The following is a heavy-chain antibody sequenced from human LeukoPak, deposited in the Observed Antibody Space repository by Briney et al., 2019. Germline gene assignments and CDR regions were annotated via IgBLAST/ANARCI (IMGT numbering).Heavy chain of an antibody. Sequence: SETLSLTCTVSGGSISSYYWSWIRQPPGKGLEWIGYIYYSGSTNYNPSLKSRVTISVDTSKNQFSLKLSPVTAADTAVYYCARGHTDHPFDYWGQGTLVTVSS. D-gene: IGHD1-14*01. V-gene: IGHV4-59*01. CDR2: IYYSGST. CDR1: GGSISSYY. CDR3: ARGHTDHPFDY. J-gene: IGHJ4*02.